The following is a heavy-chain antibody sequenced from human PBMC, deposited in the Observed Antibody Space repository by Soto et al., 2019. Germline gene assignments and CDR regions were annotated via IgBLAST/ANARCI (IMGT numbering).Heavy chain of an antibody. CDR3: AKNQGVELVPLATVDWFDP. D-gene: IGHD1-26*01. CDR1: GFIFENFG. Sequence: GGSLRLSCAASGFIFENFGMSWVRQAPGKGLEWISSISGSGFKKYYADSVKGRFTISRDNSKSTVYLELNNLSAEDTAIYHCAKNQGVELVPLATVDWFDPWGQGSVVTVSS. J-gene: IGHJ5*02. V-gene: IGHV3-23*01. CDR2: ISGSGFKK.